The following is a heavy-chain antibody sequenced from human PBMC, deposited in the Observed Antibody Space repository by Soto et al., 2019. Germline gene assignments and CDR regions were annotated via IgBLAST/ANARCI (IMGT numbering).Heavy chain of an antibody. J-gene: IGHJ4*02. CDR2: IYYSGST. V-gene: IGHV4-39*01. D-gene: IGHD6-13*01. Sequence: PSEPLSLTCTVSGGSISSSSYYWGWIRQPPGKGLEWIGSIYYSGSTYYNPSLKSRVTISVDTSKNQFSLKLSSVTAADTAVYYCARHNTYYSSIPDYWGQGTLVTVSS. CDR3: ARHNTYYSSIPDY. CDR1: GGSISSSSYY.